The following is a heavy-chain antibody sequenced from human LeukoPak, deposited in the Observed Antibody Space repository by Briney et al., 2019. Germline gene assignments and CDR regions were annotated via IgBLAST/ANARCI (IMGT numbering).Heavy chain of an antibody. CDR1: GLTFSTSG. J-gene: IGHJ4*02. V-gene: IGHV3-21*06. CDR3: ATETNGRHYDY. D-gene: IGHD1-14*01. Sequence: GGSLRLSCTASGLTFSTSGFNWVRQAPGKGLKLVASIGPTGSDRYHADSIKGRFTISRDNANNFLYLQMNSLRAEVTAVYYCATETNGRHYDYWGQGTLLTVSS. CDR2: IGPTGSDR.